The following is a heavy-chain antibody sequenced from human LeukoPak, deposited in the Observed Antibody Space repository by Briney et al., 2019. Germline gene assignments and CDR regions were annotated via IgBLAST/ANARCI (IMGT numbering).Heavy chain of an antibody. D-gene: IGHD2-15*01. CDR3: TTPVGYCSGGSCHESYDY. Sequence: GGSLRLSCAASGFTFSNAWTSWVRQAPGKGLEWVGRIKSKTDGGTTDYAAPVKGRFTISRDDSKNTLYLQMNSLKTEDTAVYYCTTPVGYCSGGSCHESYDYWGQGTLVTVSS. V-gene: IGHV3-15*01. J-gene: IGHJ4*02. CDR2: IKSKTDGGTT. CDR1: GFTFSNAW.